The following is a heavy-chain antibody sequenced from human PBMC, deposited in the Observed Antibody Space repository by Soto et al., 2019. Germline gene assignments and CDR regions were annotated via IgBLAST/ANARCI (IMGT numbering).Heavy chain of an antibody. CDR2: ISPLKGRT. Sequence: QVQLVQSGPDLKRPGASMKVSCKASGYTFTSYGISWVRQAPGQGLEWMAWISPLKGRTQYSQKAQGRVTLSTETSSKTAYMEMTTLRVDDTSVYYCAMDYGDRPEYFKHWGQGTLVTVS. D-gene: IGHD4-17*01. J-gene: IGHJ1*01. CDR1: GYTFTSYG. CDR3: AMDYGDRPEYFKH. V-gene: IGHV1-18*04.